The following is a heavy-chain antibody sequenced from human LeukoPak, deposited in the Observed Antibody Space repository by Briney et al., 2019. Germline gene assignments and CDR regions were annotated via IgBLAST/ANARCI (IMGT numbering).Heavy chain of an antibody. CDR2: IRSKAYGGTT. Sequence: GGSLRLSCTASGFTFGDYAMSWVRQAPGKGLEWVGFIRSKAYGGTTEYAASVKGRFTISRDDSKSIAYLQMNSLKAEDTAVYYCTRGLWYMDVWGKGTTVTVSS. V-gene: IGHV3-49*04. J-gene: IGHJ6*03. CDR1: GFTFGDYA. D-gene: IGHD3-16*01. CDR3: TRGLWYMDV.